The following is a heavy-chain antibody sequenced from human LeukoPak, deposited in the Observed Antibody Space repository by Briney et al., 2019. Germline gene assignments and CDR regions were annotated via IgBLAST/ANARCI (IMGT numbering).Heavy chain of an antibody. D-gene: IGHD2-2*01. CDR3: ARSSRVVVRMANYYYYGMDV. CDR1: GGTFSSYA. V-gene: IGHV1-69*04. J-gene: IGHJ6*02. CDR2: IIPILGIA. Sequence: ASVKVSCKASGGTFSSYAISWVRQAPGQGLEWMGRIIPILGIANYAQKFQGRVTITADKSTSTAYMELSSLRSEDTAVYYCARSSRVVVRMANYYYYGMDVWGQGTTVTVSS.